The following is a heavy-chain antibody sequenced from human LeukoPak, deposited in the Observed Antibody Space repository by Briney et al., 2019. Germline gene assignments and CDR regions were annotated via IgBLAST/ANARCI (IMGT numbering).Heavy chain of an antibody. V-gene: IGHV4-59*01. CDR3: AREVFGVARAFDS. CDR2: IYYTGST. J-gene: IGHJ4*02. Sequence: SETLSLTCTVSGGSISSYYWSWIRQPPGKGLEWIGYIYYTGSTNYNPSLKSRVTISVDTSKNQFSLKLRSVTAADTTLYYCAREVFGVARAFDSWGQGTLVTVSS. CDR1: GGSISSYY. D-gene: IGHD3-3*01.